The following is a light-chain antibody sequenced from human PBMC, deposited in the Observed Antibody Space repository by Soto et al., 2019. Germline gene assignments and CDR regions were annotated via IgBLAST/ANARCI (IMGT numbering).Light chain of an antibody. CDR3: QSYDNSLSGYV. Sequence: QSVLAQPPSVSGAPGQRVTISCTGSSSNIGAGHDVHWYQQVPGTAPKLLIYANTNRPSGVPDRFSGSKSATSASLAIAGLQAEDEADYYCQSYDNSLSGYVFGTGTKVTVL. V-gene: IGLV1-40*01. CDR2: ANT. CDR1: SSNIGAGHD. J-gene: IGLJ1*01.